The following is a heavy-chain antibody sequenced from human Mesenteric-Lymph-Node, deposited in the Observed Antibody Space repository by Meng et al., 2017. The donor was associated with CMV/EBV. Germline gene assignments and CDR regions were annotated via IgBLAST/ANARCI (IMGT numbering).Heavy chain of an antibody. CDR3: ARVLAAHCDC. D-gene: IGHD6-6*01. Sequence: SETLSLTCAVYGGSFSGYYWSWIRQPPGKGLEWIGEINHSGSTNYNPSLKSRVTISVDTSKNQFSLKLSSVTAADTAVYYCARVLAAHCDCWGQGTLVTVSS. V-gene: IGHV4-34*01. J-gene: IGHJ4*02. CDR1: GGSFSGYY. CDR2: INHSGST.